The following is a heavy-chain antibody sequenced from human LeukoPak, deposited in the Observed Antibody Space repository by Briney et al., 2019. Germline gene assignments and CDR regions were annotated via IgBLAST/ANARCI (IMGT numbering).Heavy chain of an antibody. CDR3: ARGLAGRRHKDYAFDI. D-gene: IGHD2-21*01. CDR1: GYTFTGYY. V-gene: IGHV1-2*02. J-gene: IGHJ3*02. Sequence: ASVKVSCKASGYTFTGYYMHWVRQAPGQGLEWMGWNNPNSGGTNYAQKFQGRVTMTRDTSISTAYMELSRLRSDDTAVYYCARGLAGRRHKDYAFDIWGQGTMVTVSS. CDR2: NNPNSGGT.